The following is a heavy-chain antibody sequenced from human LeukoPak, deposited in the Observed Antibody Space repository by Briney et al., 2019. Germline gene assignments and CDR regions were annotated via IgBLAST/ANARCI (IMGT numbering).Heavy chain of an antibody. J-gene: IGHJ5*02. CDR2: MSVVTDRT. CDR1: GFNFRNYA. V-gene: IGHV3-64D*06. CDR3: AREMEAGDHVP. Sequence: GGSLRLSCSASGFNFRNYAMHWVRQAPGKGLEYVSAMSVVTDRTFYADSVMGRFTISRDNSANTLYLQMSSLRPEDTAVYYCAREMEAGDHVPWGQGTLVTVSS. D-gene: IGHD1-14*01.